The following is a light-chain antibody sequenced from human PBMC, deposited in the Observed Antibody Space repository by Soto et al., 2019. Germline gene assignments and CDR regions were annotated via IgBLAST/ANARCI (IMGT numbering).Light chain of an antibody. CDR1: EDISNY. J-gene: IGKJ1*01. CDR3: QHYNRAPLT. Sequence: DIQMTQSPSSLSASVGDRVTITCRASEDISNYLAWYQQKPGKVPKLLIYGASTLQSGVPSRFSGSGSGTDCTLTISSLQTEDVATYYCQHYNRAPLTFGQGTKVESK. V-gene: IGKV1-27*01. CDR2: GAS.